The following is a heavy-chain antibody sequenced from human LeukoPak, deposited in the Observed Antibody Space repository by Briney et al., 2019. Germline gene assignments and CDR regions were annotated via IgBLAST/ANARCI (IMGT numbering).Heavy chain of an antibody. CDR2: INPDGSTT. CDR1: GFTFSSYW. V-gene: IGHV3-74*01. J-gene: IGHJ4*02. D-gene: IGHD3-3*02. Sequence: PGGSLRLSCAASGFTFSSYWMHWVRQAPGKGLVWVSRINPDGSTTSYADSVKGRFTISRDSAKNTLYLQMNSLRAEDTAVYYCARVSVGRYYFDNWGQGTLVIVSS. CDR3: ARVSVGRYYFDN.